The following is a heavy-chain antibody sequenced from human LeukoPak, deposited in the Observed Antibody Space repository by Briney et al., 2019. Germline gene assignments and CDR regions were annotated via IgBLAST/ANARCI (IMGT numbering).Heavy chain of an antibody. J-gene: IGHJ4*02. CDR1: GGSMRGGSYY. V-gene: IGHV4-61*01. Sequence: PSQTLFLTCTVSGGSMRGGSYYWSWIRQPPGKGLEWIGYTYYSGSTKYNLSLKSRVTISVDTSKNQLSLKLSSVTAADTAVYYCARGEYGLFDYWGQGTLVTVSS. CDR2: TYYSGST. CDR3: ARGEYGLFDY. D-gene: IGHD2/OR15-2a*01.